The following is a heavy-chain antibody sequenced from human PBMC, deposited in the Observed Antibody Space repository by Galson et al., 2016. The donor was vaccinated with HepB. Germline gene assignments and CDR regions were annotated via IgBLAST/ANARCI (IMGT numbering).Heavy chain of an antibody. D-gene: IGHD4-17*01. J-gene: IGHJ4*02. CDR1: GYSFTNYW. V-gene: IGHV5-51*01. CDR3: ARQKRDYETLDY. CDR2: FYPGDSDT. Sequence: QSGAEVKKPGESLRISCKGSGYSFTNYWIAWVRQMPGKGLEWMGIFYPGDSDTKYSPSFQGQVTFSADKSINTAHLQWSSLKASDTAIYYCARQKRDYETLDYWRQGTLVTVSS.